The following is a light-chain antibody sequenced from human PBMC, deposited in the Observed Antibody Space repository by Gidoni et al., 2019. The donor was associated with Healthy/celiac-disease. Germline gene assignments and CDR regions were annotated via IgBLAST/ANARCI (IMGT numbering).Light chain of an antibody. J-gene: IGKJ4*01. CDR3: KQSYSTPPFT. V-gene: IGKV1-39*01. CDR1: QSISSY. CDR2: AAS. Sequence: DIQITQSPSSLSASVGDRVTITCRASQSISSYLNWYQQKPGKDPKLLIYAASSLQIGVPSRFSGSGSGTDFTLTISSLQTEDFATYYCKQSYSTPPFTLGGGTKVEIK.